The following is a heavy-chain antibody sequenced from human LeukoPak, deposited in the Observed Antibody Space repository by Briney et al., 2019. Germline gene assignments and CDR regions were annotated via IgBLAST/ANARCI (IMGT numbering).Heavy chain of an antibody. CDR3: ARQGIPARFACFDY. Sequence: GESLKISCKGSGYSFTTYWIGWVRQMPGKGLEWMGVIYPGDSDTRYSPSFQGQVTISVDRSTSTAYLQWSTLKTSDIAMYYCARQGIPARFACFDYWGQGTLVTVSS. CDR2: IYPGDSDT. D-gene: IGHD6-6*01. V-gene: IGHV5-51*01. J-gene: IGHJ4*02. CDR1: GYSFTTYW.